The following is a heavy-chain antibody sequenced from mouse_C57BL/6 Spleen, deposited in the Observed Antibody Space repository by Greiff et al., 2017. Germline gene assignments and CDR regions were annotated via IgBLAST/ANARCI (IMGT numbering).Heavy chain of an antibody. J-gene: IGHJ3*01. Sequence: VQLQQSGAELVKPGASVKISCKASGYAFSSYWMNWVKQRPGKGLEWIGQIYPGDGDTNYNGKFKGKATLTADKSSSTAYMQLSSLTSEDSAVYFCASLYGYDEGAWFAYWGQGTLVTVSA. CDR3: ASLYGYDEGAWFAY. D-gene: IGHD2-2*01. CDR2: IYPGDGDT. CDR1: GYAFSSYW. V-gene: IGHV1-80*01.